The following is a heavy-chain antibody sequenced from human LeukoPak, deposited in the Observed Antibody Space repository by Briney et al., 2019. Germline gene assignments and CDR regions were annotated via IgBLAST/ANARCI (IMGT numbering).Heavy chain of an antibody. D-gene: IGHD6-13*01. V-gene: IGHV4-61*08. Sequence: SETLSLTCTVSGGSISSGDYYWSWIRQPPGKGLEWIGYIYYSGSTNYNPSLKSRVTISVDTSKNQFSLKLSSVTAADTAVYYCARSWGSSWGINWFDPWGQGTLVTVSS. CDR2: IYYSGST. CDR3: ARSWGSSWGINWFDP. CDR1: GGSISSGDYY. J-gene: IGHJ5*02.